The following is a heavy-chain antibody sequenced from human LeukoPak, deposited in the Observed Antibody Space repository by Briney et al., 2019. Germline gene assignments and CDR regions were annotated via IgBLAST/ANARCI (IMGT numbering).Heavy chain of an antibody. CDR1: GFTFSDYY. Sequence: GGSLRLSCAASGFTFSDYYMSWIRQAPGKGLEWVSYISSSGSTIYYADSVKGRFTISRDNSKNTLYLQMNSLRAEDTAVYYCARRAGDYSHPYDYWGQGILVTVSS. D-gene: IGHD3-22*01. J-gene: IGHJ4*02. V-gene: IGHV3-11*01. CDR2: ISSSGSTI. CDR3: ARRAGDYSHPYDY.